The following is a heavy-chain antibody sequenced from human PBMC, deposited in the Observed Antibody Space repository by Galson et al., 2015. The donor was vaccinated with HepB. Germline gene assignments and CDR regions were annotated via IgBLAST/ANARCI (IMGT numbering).Heavy chain of an antibody. D-gene: IGHD2-2*01. CDR1: GFTFSDYY. V-gene: IGHV3-11*01. J-gene: IGHJ3*02. CDR2: ISSSGSTI. CDR3: ARDCSSTSCSGFI. Sequence: SLRLSCAASGFTFSDYYMSWIRQAPGKGLEWVSYISSSGSTIYYADSVKGRFTISRDNAKNSLYLQMNSLRAEDTAVYYCARDCSSTSCSGFIWGQGTMVTVSS.